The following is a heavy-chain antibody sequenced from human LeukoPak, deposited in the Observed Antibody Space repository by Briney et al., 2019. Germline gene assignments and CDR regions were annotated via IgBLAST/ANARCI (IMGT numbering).Heavy chain of an antibody. Sequence: SETLSLTCTVSGASISNYYWSWIRQTPEKGLEWMGHIHSSGGSSYYPSLRSRLTLSIDTSRNQLSLKLPSVTAADTAVYFCARLGSYHDFWGQGALVTVSS. CDR3: ARLGSYHDF. CDR2: IHSSGGS. CDR1: GASISNYY. D-gene: IGHD1-26*01. V-gene: IGHV4-4*09. J-gene: IGHJ4*02.